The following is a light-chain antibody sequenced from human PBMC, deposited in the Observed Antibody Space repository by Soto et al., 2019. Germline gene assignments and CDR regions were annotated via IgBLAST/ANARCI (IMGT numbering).Light chain of an antibody. V-gene: IGKV1-9*01. CDR1: QAIGSY. Sequence: DIQVTQSPSFLSASVGDSVTITCRVSQAIGSYLAWYQQEPGKAPKLLISKASILQSGVPSRFSGSVSGTVFTLTISSLQPEDFATSYCQLLNTFPSITFGQGTRLEIK. J-gene: IGKJ5*01. CDR2: KAS. CDR3: QLLNTFPSIT.